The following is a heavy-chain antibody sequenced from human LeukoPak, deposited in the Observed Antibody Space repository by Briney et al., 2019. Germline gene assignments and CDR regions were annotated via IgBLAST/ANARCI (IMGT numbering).Heavy chain of an antibody. J-gene: IGHJ4*02. CDR2: IGSSAYNT. CDR3: VKDRGGYCSSTSCSLYFDS. D-gene: IGHD2-2*01. CDR1: GFTFSSYA. V-gene: IGHV3-23*01. Sequence: GGSLRLSCAASGFTFSSYAMSWVRQAPGRGLEWVSSIGSSAYNTYYADSVKGRFTISRDNSDSTLYLQMSSLRAEDTAVYYCVKDRGGYCSSTSCSLYFDSWGQGILVTVSS.